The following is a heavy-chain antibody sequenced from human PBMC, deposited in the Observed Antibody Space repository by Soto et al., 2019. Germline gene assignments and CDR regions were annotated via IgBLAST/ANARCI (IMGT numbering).Heavy chain of an antibody. D-gene: IGHD1-1*01. Sequence: PSETLSLTCTVSGGSISSGGYYWSWIRQHPGKGLEWIGYIYYSGSTYYNPSLKSRVTISVDTSKNQFSLKLSSVTAADTAVYYCARGGVGWNLYGYYYYGMDVWGQGTTVTVSS. J-gene: IGHJ6*02. CDR2: IYYSGST. CDR1: GGSISSGGYY. CDR3: ARGGVGWNLYGYYYYGMDV. V-gene: IGHV4-31*03.